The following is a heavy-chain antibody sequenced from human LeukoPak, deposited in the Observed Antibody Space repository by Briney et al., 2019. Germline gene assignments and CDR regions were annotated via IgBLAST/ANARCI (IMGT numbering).Heavy chain of an antibody. D-gene: IGHD5-18*01. V-gene: IGHV4-30-4*08. Sequence: KTSQTLSLTCTVSGGSISSGDYYWSWIRQPPWKGLEWIGYIYYSGSTYYNPSLKSRVTISVDTSKNQFSLKLSSVTAADTAVYYCARVGSAIDEYFDYWGQGTLVTVSS. CDR2: IYYSGST. CDR3: ARVGSAIDEYFDY. J-gene: IGHJ4*02. CDR1: GGSISSGDYY.